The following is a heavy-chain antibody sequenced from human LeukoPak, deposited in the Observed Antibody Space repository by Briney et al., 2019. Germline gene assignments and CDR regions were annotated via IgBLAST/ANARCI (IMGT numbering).Heavy chain of an antibody. Sequence: ASVKVSCKASGYTFIGYYMHWVRQAPGQGLEWMGWINPNSGGTNYAQKFQGRVTMTRDTSISTAYMELSRLRSDDTAVYYCARDGYNINAFDIWGQGTMVTVSS. V-gene: IGHV1-2*02. J-gene: IGHJ3*02. CDR2: INPNSGGT. D-gene: IGHD5-24*01. CDR1: GYTFIGYY. CDR3: ARDGYNINAFDI.